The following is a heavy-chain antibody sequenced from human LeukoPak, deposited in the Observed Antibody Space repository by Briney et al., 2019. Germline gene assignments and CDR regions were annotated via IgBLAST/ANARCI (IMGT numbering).Heavy chain of an antibody. D-gene: IGHD2-21*01. CDR2: IYTSGST. J-gene: IGHJ4*02. CDR3: AGDRDCGGDCYGY. V-gene: IGHV4-4*07. Sequence: PSQTLSPTCTVSAGSISSYYWGWIRQPARKGLEWIGRIYTSGSTNYNPSLKTRSTISVDNSKNQFSLKLSSVTAADTAVYYCAGDRDCGGDCYGYWGQGTLVTVSS. CDR1: AGSISSYY.